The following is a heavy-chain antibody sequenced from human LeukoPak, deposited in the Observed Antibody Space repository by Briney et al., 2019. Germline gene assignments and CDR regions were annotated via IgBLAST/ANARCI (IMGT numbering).Heavy chain of an antibody. V-gene: IGHV3-11*01. Sequence: GGSLRLSCAASGFTLSDYYMSWIRQAPGKGLEWVSYISSSGSTIYYADSVKGRFTISRDNAKNSLYLQMNSLRAEDTAVYYCARTYSSSSYFDYWGQGTPVTVSS. J-gene: IGHJ4*02. CDR1: GFTLSDYY. CDR2: ISSSGSTI. D-gene: IGHD6-6*01. CDR3: ARTYSSSSYFDY.